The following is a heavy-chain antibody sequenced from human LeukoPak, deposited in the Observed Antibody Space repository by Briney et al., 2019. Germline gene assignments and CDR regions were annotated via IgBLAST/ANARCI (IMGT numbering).Heavy chain of an antibody. CDR2: IKSKTDGGTT. V-gene: IGHV3-15*01. Sequence: SGGSLRLSCAASGFTFSNAWMSWVRQAPGKGLEWVGRIKSKTDGGTTDYAAPVKGRFTISRDDSKNTLYPQMNSLKTEDTAVYYCTNTFNTMVRGVPPHWGQGTLVTVSS. D-gene: IGHD3-10*01. J-gene: IGHJ4*02. CDR1: GFTFSNAW. CDR3: TNTFNTMVRGVPPH.